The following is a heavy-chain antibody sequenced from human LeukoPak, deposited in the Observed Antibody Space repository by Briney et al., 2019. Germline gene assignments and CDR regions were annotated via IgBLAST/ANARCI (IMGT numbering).Heavy chain of an antibody. J-gene: IGHJ5*02. Sequence: SETLSLTCAVYGGSFSGYYWSWIRQPPGKGLEWIGEINHSGSTNYNPSLKSRVTISVDTSKNQFSLKLSSATAADTAVYYCARASSRVDTAMGTRFDPWGQGTLVTVSS. V-gene: IGHV4-34*01. CDR1: GGSFSGYY. CDR2: INHSGST. CDR3: ARASSRVDTAMGTRFDP. D-gene: IGHD5-18*01.